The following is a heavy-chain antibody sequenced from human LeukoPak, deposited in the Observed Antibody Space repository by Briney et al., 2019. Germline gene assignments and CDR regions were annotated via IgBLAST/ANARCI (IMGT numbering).Heavy chain of an antibody. CDR3: TRKGDRGSAGFFDY. CDR2: IYHSGST. CDR1: GRSISSYY. V-gene: IGHV4-59*01. Sequence: SSETLSLTCTVSGRSISSYYWSWIRQSPGKGLEWIGHIYHSGSTNYNPSLKSRVTMSVDRSKNQFSLKLSSVTAADTALYYCTRKGDRGSAGFFDYWGQGTLVTVSS. D-gene: IGHD1-26*01. J-gene: IGHJ4*02.